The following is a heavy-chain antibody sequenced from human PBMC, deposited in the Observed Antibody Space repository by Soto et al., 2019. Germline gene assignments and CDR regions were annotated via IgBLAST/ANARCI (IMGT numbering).Heavy chain of an antibody. CDR2: ISFDGEKS. J-gene: IGHJ6*02. D-gene: IGHD3-10*01. Sequence: GGSLRLCCAVAGFSFSGHAMHWVRLAPGKGLEWVGVISFDGEKSYYEDSVKGRFTISRDNSQNTLYLQMNSLRIEDTAVYYCARVFWSGNLLHQYYYAIDAWTQGPAVTVSS. CDR3: ARVFWSGNLLHQYYYAIDA. V-gene: IGHV3-30*01. CDR1: GFSFSGHA.